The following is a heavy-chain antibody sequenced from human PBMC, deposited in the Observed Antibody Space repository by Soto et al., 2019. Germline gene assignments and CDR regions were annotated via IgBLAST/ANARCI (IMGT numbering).Heavy chain of an antibody. D-gene: IGHD4-17*01. CDR1: GFTFSSYS. J-gene: IGHJ4*02. CDR2: ISNDRSNK. V-gene: IGHV3-33*08. CDR3: AREGRGYGYYFDY. Sequence: GGSLRLSCAASGFTFSSYSMNWVRQAPGKGLEWVAFISNDRSNKYYADSVKGRFTLSRDISKNTLYLQMNSLRADDTAVYYCAREGRGYGYYFDYWGQGTLVTVSS.